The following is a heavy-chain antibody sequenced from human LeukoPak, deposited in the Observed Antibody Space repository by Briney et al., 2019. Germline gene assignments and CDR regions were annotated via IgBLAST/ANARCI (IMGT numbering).Heavy chain of an antibody. CDR1: GYSISSGYY. V-gene: IGHV4-38-2*02. J-gene: IGHJ4*02. Sequence: PSETLSLTCTVSGYSISSGYYWGWIRQPPGKGLEWIGSLYHSGSTYYNPSLKSRVTISIDTSKNQFSLKLSSVTAADTAMYYCAKSNGYGLIDYWGQGTLVTVSS. D-gene: IGHD5-12*01. CDR2: LYHSGST. CDR3: AKSNGYGLIDY.